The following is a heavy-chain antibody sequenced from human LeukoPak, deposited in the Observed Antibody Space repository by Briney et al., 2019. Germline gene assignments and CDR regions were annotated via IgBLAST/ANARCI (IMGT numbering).Heavy chain of an antibody. V-gene: IGHV3-21*04. CDR1: GFTFSSYS. D-gene: IGHD2-15*01. J-gene: IGHJ4*02. CDR3: AKVTSGGSCYQSDY. Sequence: PGGSLRLSCAASGFTFSSYSMNWVRQAPGKGLEWVSSISSSSSYIYYADSVKGRSTISRDNAKNSLYLQMNSLRAEDTAVYYCAKVTSGGSCYQSDYWGQGTLVTVSS. CDR2: ISSSSSYI.